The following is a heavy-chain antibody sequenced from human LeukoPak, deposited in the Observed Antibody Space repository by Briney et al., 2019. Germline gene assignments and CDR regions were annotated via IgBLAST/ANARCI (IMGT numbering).Heavy chain of an antibody. CDR1: GGSFSGYY. V-gene: IGHV4-34*01. D-gene: IGHD2-2*02. Sequence: SETLSLTCAVYGGSFSGYYWSWIRQPPGKGLEWIGEINHSGSTNYNPSLKSRVTISVDTSKNQFSLKLSSVTAADTAVYYCARGYCSSTSCYIGWFDPWGQGTLATVSS. J-gene: IGHJ5*02. CDR2: INHSGST. CDR3: ARGYCSSTSCYIGWFDP.